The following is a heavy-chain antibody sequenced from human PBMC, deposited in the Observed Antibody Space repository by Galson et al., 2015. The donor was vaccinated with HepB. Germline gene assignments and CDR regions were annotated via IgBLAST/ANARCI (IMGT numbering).Heavy chain of an antibody. CDR3: ARDGSGSYAFDY. V-gene: IGHV3-20*01. J-gene: IGHJ4*02. CDR1: GFTFDDYG. Sequence: SLRLSCAASGFTFDDYGMSWARQAPGKGLEWGSGINWNGGSTGYADSVKGRFTISRDNAKNSLYLQMNSLRAEDTALYHCARDGSGSYAFDYWGQGTLVTVSS. D-gene: IGHD1-26*01. CDR2: INWNGGST.